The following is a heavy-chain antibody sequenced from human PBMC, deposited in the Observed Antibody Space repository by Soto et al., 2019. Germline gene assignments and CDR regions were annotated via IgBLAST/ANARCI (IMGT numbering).Heavy chain of an antibody. CDR2: INSDGSST. D-gene: IGHD3-16*01. J-gene: IGHJ4*02. CDR1: GFTFSNAW. Sequence: GGSLRLSCAASGFTFSNAWVSWVRQAPGKGLVWVSRINSDGSSTSYADSVKGRFTISRGNAKSTLYLQMNSLRAEDTAVYYCARIRGDFDYWGQGTLVTVSS. CDR3: ARIRGDFDY. V-gene: IGHV3-74*01.